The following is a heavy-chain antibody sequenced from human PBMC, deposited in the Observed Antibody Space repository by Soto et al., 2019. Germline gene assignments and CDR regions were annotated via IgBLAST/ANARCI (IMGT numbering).Heavy chain of an antibody. CDR2: IYPGDSDT. Sequence: GESLKISCKGSGYSFTSYWIGWVRQMPGKGLEWMGIIYPGDSDTRYSPSFQGQVTISADKSISTAYLQWSSLKASDTAMYYCARISGSYYYYYYGMDVWGQGTTVTVSS. V-gene: IGHV5-51*01. D-gene: IGHD1-26*01. CDR1: GYSFTSYW. CDR3: ARISGSYYYYYYGMDV. J-gene: IGHJ6*02.